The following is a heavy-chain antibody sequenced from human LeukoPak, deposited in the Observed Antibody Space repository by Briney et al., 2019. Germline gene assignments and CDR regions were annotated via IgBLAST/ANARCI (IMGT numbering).Heavy chain of an antibody. V-gene: IGHV4-39*02. J-gene: IGHJ4*02. CDR1: GGSISSSSYY. CDR2: IYYSGST. D-gene: IGHD1-1*01. Sequence: SETLSLTCTVSGGSISSSSYYWGWIRQPPGRGLEWIGSIYYSGSTYYNPSLKSRVTISVDTSKNQFSLKLSSVTAADTAVYYCARDWNWGQGTLVTVSS. CDR3: ARDWN.